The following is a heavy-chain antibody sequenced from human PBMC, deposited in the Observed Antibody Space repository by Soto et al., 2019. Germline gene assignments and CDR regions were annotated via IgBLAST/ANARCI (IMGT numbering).Heavy chain of an antibody. CDR1: GYSFTSYW. CDR3: ARPFDTSGWYDH. Sequence: PGESLRRSCKGSGYSFTSYWIAWVRQMPGKGLECMGIIYPGDSDTRYSPSFEGQVTISADKSINTAYLQWSSLKASDSAMYYCARPFDTSGWYDHWGQGTLVT. D-gene: IGHD6-19*01. CDR2: IYPGDSDT. V-gene: IGHV5-51*01. J-gene: IGHJ5*02.